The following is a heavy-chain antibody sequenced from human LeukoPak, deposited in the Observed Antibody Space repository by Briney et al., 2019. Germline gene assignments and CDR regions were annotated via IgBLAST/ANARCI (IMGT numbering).Heavy chain of an antibody. CDR1: GGFISNYY. CDR2: IYYSGST. D-gene: IGHD3-10*01. V-gene: IGHV4-59*08. Sequence: SETLSLTCTVSGGFISNYYWNWIRQPPGKGLEWIGYIYYSGSTNYNPSLKSRVTISVDTSKNQFSLKLSSVTAADTAVYYCARHGLADYYGSGSYYYYMDVWGKGTTVTISS. CDR3: ARHGLADYYGSGSYYYYMDV. J-gene: IGHJ6*03.